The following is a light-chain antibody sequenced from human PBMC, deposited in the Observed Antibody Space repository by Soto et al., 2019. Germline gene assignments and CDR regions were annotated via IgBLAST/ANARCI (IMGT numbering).Light chain of an antibody. CDR1: SSNIGACYD. Sequence: QSVLTQPPSVSGAPGQRVTISCTGSSSNIGACYDVHWYQQLPGTAPKLLIYRNTNRPSGVPDRFSGSKSGTSASLAITGLQAEDEADYYCQSCDSSLSGSGVFGTGTKVTVL. CDR2: RNT. J-gene: IGLJ1*01. CDR3: QSCDSSLSGSGV. V-gene: IGLV1-40*01.